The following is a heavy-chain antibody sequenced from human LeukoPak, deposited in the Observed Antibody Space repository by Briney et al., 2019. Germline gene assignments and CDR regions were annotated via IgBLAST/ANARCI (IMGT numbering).Heavy chain of an antibody. V-gene: IGHV3-23*01. CDR2: ISGSGGST. D-gene: IGHD3-9*01. CDR1: GFTFSSYA. J-gene: IGHJ4*02. CDR3: AKDQASPFDWLLSY. Sequence: GGSLRLSCAASGFTFSSYAMSWVRQAPGKGLEWVSAISGSGGSTYYADSVKGRFAISRDNSKNTLYLQMNSLRAEDTAVYYCAKDQASPFDWLLSYWGQGTLVTVSS.